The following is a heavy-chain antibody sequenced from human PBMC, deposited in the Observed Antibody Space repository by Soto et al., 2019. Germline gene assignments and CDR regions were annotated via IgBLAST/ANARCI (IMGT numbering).Heavy chain of an antibody. V-gene: IGHV4-59*01. D-gene: IGHD6-6*01. J-gene: IGHJ5*02. Sequence: SETLSLTCTISGGSISSYYWSWIRQPPGKGLEWIGYIYYSGSTNYNPSLKSRVTISVDTSKNQFSLKLSSVTAADTAVYYCARGPPHSSYRFDTWGQGTLVTVSS. CDR2: IYYSGST. CDR1: GGSISSYY. CDR3: ARGPPHSSYRFDT.